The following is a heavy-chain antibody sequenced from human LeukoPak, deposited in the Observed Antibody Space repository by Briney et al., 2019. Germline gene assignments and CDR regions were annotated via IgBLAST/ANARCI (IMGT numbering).Heavy chain of an antibody. Sequence: ASVKVSCKASGYTFTSYYMHRVRQAPGQGLEWMGIINPSGGSTSYAQKFQGRVTMTRDTSTSTVYMELSSLRSEDTAVYYCARVTLGVNYDYWGQGTLVTVSS. CDR1: GYTFTSYY. J-gene: IGHJ4*02. V-gene: IGHV1-46*01. CDR3: ARVTLGVNYDY. D-gene: IGHD3-3*01. CDR2: INPSGGST.